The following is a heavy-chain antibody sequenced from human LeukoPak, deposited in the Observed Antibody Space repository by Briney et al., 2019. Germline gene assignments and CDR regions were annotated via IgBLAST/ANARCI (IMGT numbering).Heavy chain of an antibody. V-gene: IGHV3-21*01. CDR3: ARDLIVGATDY. D-gene: IGHD1-26*01. Sequence: GGSLRLSCAASGFTFSSYSTNWVRQAPGKGLEWVSSISSSSSYIYYADSVKGRFTISRDNAKNSLYLQMNSLRAEDTAVYYCARDLIVGATDYWGQGTLVTVSS. CDR2: ISSSSSYI. CDR1: GFTFSSYS. J-gene: IGHJ4*02.